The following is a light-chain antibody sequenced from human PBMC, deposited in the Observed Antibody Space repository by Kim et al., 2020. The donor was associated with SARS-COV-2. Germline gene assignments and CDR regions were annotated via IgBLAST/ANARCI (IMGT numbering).Light chain of an antibody. Sequence: LSPGERATLSCRASQSVSSSYLAWYQQKPGQAPRLLIYGASSRATGIPDRFSGSGSGTDFTLTISRLEPEDFAVYYCQQYVSSPQDFGQGTKLEI. J-gene: IGKJ2*01. CDR3: QQYVSSPQD. CDR1: QSVSSSY. V-gene: IGKV3-20*01. CDR2: GAS.